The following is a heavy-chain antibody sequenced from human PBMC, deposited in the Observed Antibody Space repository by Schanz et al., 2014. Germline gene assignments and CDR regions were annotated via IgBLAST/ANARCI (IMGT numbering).Heavy chain of an antibody. D-gene: IGHD3-22*01. CDR3: AKDAAYYDSVIFPDH. Sequence: QVQLVESGGGVVQPGRSLRLSCAASGFTFRSYGMHWVRQAPGKGLEWVAVIWYNGSNKYYADSVRGRFTISRDNSKNTVNLQMNSLRAEDTAIYFCAKDAAYYDSVIFPDHWGQGTLVTVSS. J-gene: IGHJ4*02. V-gene: IGHV3-33*06. CDR1: GFTFRSYG. CDR2: IWYNGSNK.